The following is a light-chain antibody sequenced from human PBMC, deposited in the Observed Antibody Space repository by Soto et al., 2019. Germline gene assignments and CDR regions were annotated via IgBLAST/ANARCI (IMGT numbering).Light chain of an antibody. CDR1: QAISSW. CDR3: QHYSSYSVP. J-gene: IGKJ1*01. Sequence: DIQGPQYPYSVSGYVRDRVTXTCRASQAISSWLAWYQQKPGKAPKILIYEASTLKSGVPSRFSGSGSGTEFTLTISSLQPDDFATYYCQHYSSYSVPFGQGTKVDIK. V-gene: IGKV1-5*03. CDR2: EAS.